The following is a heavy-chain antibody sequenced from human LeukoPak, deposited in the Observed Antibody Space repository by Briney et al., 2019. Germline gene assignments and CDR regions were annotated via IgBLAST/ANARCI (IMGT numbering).Heavy chain of an antibody. D-gene: IGHD3-9*01. V-gene: IGHV4-34*01. J-gene: IGHJ5*02. CDR1: GGSFSGYY. CDR3: ARGILRYFDWLLNYNWFDP. Sequence: SETLSLTCAVYGGSFSGYYWSWIRQPPGKGLEWIGEINHSGSTNYNPSLKSRVTISVDTSKNQFSLKLSSVTAADTAVYYCARGILRYFDWLLNYNWFDPWGQGTLVTVSS. CDR2: INHSGST.